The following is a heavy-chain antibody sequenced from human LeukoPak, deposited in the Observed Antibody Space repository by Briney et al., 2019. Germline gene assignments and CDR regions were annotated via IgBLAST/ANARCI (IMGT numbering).Heavy chain of an antibody. CDR1: GGTFSSYA. V-gene: IGHV1-69*13. D-gene: IGHD1-7*01. CDR2: IIPIFGTA. Sequence: GASVKVSCKGSGGTFSSYAISWVRQAPGQGLEWMGGIIPIFGTANYAQKFQGRVTITADESTSTAYMELSSLRSEDTAVYYCARVSFHNWNYVFGFDYWGQGTLVTVSS. J-gene: IGHJ4*02. CDR3: ARVSFHNWNYVFGFDY.